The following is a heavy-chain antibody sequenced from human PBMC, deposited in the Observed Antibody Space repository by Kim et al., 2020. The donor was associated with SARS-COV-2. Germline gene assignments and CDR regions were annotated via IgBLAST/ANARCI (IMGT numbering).Heavy chain of an antibody. J-gene: IGHJ4*02. CDR3: ARDHGVWDY. V-gene: IGHV4-39*07. D-gene: IGHD2-8*01. Sequence: GSTYYNPSLKSRVTISVDTSKNQCSLKLSSVTAADTAVYYCARDHGVWDYWGQGTLVTVSS. CDR2: GST.